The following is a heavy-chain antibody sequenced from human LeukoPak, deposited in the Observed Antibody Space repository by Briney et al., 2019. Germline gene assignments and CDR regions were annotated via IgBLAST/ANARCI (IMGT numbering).Heavy chain of an antibody. CDR1: GVSISSGSYY. CDR3: ARAWTTSGDAFDI. V-gene: IGHV4-61*02. J-gene: IGHJ3*02. D-gene: IGHD4-17*01. Sequence: KTSQTLSLTCTVSGVSISSGSYYWRWIRQPAGKGLEWIGRIYTSGSTNYNPSLKSRVTISVDTSKNQFSLKLSSVTAADTAVYYCARAWTTSGDAFDIWGQGTMVTVSS. CDR2: IYTSGST.